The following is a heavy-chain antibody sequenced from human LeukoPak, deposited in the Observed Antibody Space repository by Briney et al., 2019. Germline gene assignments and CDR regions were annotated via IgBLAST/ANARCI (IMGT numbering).Heavy chain of an antibody. V-gene: IGHV4-39*01. Sequence: SETLSLTCTVSGGSISSSSYYWGWIRQPPGKGLEWIGSIYYSGSTYYNPSLKSRVTISVDTSKNQFSLKLSSVTAADTALYYWAKNFQVWDNYDILTGYSYFDYWAQETRVIVPS. D-gene: IGHD3-9*01. CDR3: AKNFQVWDNYDILTGYSYFDY. J-gene: IGHJ4*02. CDR2: IYYSGST. CDR1: GGSISSSSYY.